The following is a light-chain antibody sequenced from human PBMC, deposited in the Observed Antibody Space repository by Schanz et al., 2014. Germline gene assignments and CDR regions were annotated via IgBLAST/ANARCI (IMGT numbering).Light chain of an antibody. J-gene: IGLJ3*02. CDR3: AAWDDSLNGLNWV. Sequence: QSVLTQTRSASGTPGQRVIISCSGSSSNIERNTVNWYQKFPGTAPKLLIYGNNQRPSGVPDRFSGSKSGTSASLAITGLQSEDEADYYCAAWDDSLNGLNWVFGGGTKLTVL. CDR1: SSNIERNT. V-gene: IGLV1-44*01. CDR2: GNN.